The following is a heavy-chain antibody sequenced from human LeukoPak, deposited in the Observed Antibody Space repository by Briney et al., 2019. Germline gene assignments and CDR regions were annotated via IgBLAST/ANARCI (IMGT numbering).Heavy chain of an antibody. Sequence: PSETLSLTCTVSGGSISSYYWSWIRQPPGKGLEWIGYIYYSGSTNYNPSLKSRVTISVDTSKNQFSLKLSSVTAADTAVYYCARAVNYYDSSGYYSPADYWGQGTLVTVSS. CDR1: GGSISSYY. D-gene: IGHD3-22*01. CDR2: IYYSGST. J-gene: IGHJ4*02. V-gene: IGHV4-59*01. CDR3: ARAVNYYDSSGYYSPADY.